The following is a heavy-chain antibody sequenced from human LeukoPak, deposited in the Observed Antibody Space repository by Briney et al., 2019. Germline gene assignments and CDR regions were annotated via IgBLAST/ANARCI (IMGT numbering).Heavy chain of an antibody. D-gene: IGHD6-19*01. CDR3: AREMANSSGWYRGDAFDI. Sequence: SETLSLTCTVSGYSMSSGYYWGWIRQPPERGLEWIGSMYHTGSTYYNPSLKSRVTISVDTSKNQFSLKLSSVTAADTAVYYCAREMANSSGWYRGDAFDIWGQGTMVTVSS. CDR1: GYSMSSGYY. V-gene: IGHV4-38-2*02. CDR2: MYHTGST. J-gene: IGHJ3*02.